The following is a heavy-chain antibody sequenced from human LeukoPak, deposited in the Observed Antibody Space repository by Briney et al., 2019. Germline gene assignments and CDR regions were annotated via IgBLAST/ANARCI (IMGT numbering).Heavy chain of an antibody. Sequence: KTSETLSLTCTVSGYSISSGYYWGWIRQPPGKGLEWIGTIYYSGSTYYNPSLKSRVTISVDTSKNQFSLKLSSVTAADTAVYYCAREGTAMVTSFDYWGQGTLVTVSS. J-gene: IGHJ4*02. CDR2: IYYSGST. CDR1: GYSISSGYY. V-gene: IGHV4-38-2*02. CDR3: AREGTAMVTSFDY. D-gene: IGHD5-18*01.